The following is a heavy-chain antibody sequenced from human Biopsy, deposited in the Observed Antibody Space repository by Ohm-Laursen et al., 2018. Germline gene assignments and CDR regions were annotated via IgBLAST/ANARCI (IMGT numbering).Heavy chain of an antibody. V-gene: IGHV1-2*02. CDR3: ALQSVAQMKNFDY. Sequence: ASVKVSCKASGGTFSSFGISWVRQAPGQGLEWMGWISPKSGGTNYAQKFQGNITMTKNTSMSTAYMEMSRLRSDDTAVYYCALQSVAQMKNFDYWGQGTLVTVSS. CDR1: GGTFSSFG. CDR2: ISPKSGGT. D-gene: IGHD6-19*01. J-gene: IGHJ4*02.